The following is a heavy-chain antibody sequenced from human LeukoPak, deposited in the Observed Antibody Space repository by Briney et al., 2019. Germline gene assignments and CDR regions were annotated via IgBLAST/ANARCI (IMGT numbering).Heavy chain of an antibody. CDR3: AKDPVATIDWFDP. D-gene: IGHD5-12*01. CDR1: GFTFSSYA. J-gene: IGHJ5*02. CDR2: ISGSGGTT. V-gene: IGHV3-23*01. Sequence: PGGSLRLSCAASGFTFSSYAMSWVRQAPGKGLEWVSSISGSGGTTYYADSVKGRFTISRDNSKNTLYLQMNSLRAEDTALYYCAKDPVATIDWFDPWGQGTLVTVSS.